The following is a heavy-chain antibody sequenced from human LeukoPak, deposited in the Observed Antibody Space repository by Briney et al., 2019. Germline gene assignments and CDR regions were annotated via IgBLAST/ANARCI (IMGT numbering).Heavy chain of an antibody. CDR1: GGSISSYY. V-gene: IGHV4-59*06. CDR2: IYYSGST. D-gene: IGHD6-13*01. Sequence: KPSETLSLTCTVSGGSISSYYWSWIRQPAGKGLEWIGYIYYSGSTYYNPSLKSRVTISVDTSKNQFSLKLSSVTAADTAVYYCARKATGYSSSRGFDPWGQGTLVTVSS. J-gene: IGHJ5*02. CDR3: ARKATGYSSSRGFDP.